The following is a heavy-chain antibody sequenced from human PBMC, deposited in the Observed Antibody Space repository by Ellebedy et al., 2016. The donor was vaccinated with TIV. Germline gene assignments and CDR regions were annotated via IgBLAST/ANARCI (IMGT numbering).Heavy chain of an antibody. CDR2: INAGNGNT. D-gene: IGHD4-17*01. Sequence: AASVKVSCKASGYTFTSYAIHWVRQAPGQRLEWMGWINAGNGNTKYSQKFQGRVTITRDTSASTAYMELSSLRSEDTAVYYCARDRDYGTFDYWGQGTLVTVSS. CDR1: GYTFTSYA. V-gene: IGHV1-3*01. CDR3: ARDRDYGTFDY. J-gene: IGHJ4*02.